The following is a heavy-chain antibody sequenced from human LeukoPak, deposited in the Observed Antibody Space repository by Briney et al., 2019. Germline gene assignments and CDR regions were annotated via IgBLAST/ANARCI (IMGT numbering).Heavy chain of an antibody. Sequence: PSETLSLTCTVSGGSSSSNNYYWGGIRQPPGKGLEWIGSINYSGSSYHNPSLKSRVTISVDTSKNQISLKLSSVTAADTAVYFCARADSSGWYAFDIWGQGTMVTVSS. CDR2: INYSGSS. V-gene: IGHV4-39*07. J-gene: IGHJ3*02. CDR3: ARADSSGWYAFDI. D-gene: IGHD6-19*01. CDR1: GGSSSSNNYY.